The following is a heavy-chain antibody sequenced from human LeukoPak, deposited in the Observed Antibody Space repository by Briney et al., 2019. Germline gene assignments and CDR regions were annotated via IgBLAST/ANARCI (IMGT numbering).Heavy chain of an antibody. CDR2: IYYSGST. J-gene: IGHJ2*01. CDR3: ARHYSRIQKVVTRYFDL. Sequence: PSETLSLTCTVSGGFISSYYWSWIRQPPGKGLEWIGYIYYSGSTNYNPSLKSRVTISVDTSKNQFSLKLSSVTAADTAVYYCARHYSRIQKVVTRYFDLWGRGTLVTVSS. CDR1: GGFISSYY. V-gene: IGHV4-59*08. D-gene: IGHD4-23*01.